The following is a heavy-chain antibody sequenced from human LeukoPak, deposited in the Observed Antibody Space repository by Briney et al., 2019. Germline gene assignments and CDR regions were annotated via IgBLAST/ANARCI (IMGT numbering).Heavy chain of an antibody. V-gene: IGHV3-43*02. Sequence: SGGSLRLSCAASGFTFDDYAMHWVRQAPGKGLEWVSLISGGGGSTYYADSVKGRFTISRDNSKNSLYLQMNSLRTEDTALYYCAKDSCYDSSGPKNWFDPWGQGTLVTVSS. CDR1: GFTFDDYA. CDR2: ISGGGGST. D-gene: IGHD3-22*01. J-gene: IGHJ5*02. CDR3: AKDSCYDSSGPKNWFDP.